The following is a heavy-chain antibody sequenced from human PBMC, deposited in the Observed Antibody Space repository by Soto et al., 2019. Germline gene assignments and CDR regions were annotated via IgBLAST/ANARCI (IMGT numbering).Heavy chain of an antibody. CDR1: GYTFTSYD. J-gene: IGHJ3*02. CDR3: ARSELRYFDWLLTDPDAFDI. CDR2: MNPNSGNT. Sequence: ASVKVSCKASGYTFTSYDINWVRQATGQGLEWMGWMNPNSGNTGYAQKFQGRVTMTRNTSISTAYMELSSLRSEDTAVYYCARSELRYFDWLLTDPDAFDIWGQGTMVTVSS. D-gene: IGHD3-9*01. V-gene: IGHV1-8*01.